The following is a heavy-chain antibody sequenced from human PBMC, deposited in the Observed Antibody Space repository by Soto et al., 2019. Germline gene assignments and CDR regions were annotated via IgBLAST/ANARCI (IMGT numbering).Heavy chain of an antibody. CDR3: PREGIAEAGYAFDI. Sequence: QVQLVQSGAEVKKPGASVKVSCKASGYTFTSYGISWVRQAPGQGLEWMGWISAYNGNKNYAQKLQGRDTMPTDTSTRTANVELRSLRSDDTAVYYCPREGIAEAGYAFDIWGQGTMVTVSS. D-gene: IGHD6-13*01. CDR2: ISAYNGNK. V-gene: IGHV1-18*01. J-gene: IGHJ3*02. CDR1: GYTFTSYG.